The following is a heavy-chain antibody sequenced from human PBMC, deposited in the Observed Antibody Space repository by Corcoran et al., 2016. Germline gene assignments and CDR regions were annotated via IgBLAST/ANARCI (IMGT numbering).Heavy chain of an antibody. CDR2: ISSSSSTI. CDR3: ARGEDIVVVVAATVFDY. J-gene: IGHJ4*02. D-gene: IGHD2-15*01. Sequence: EVQLVESGGGLVQPGGSLRLSCAASGFTFSSYSMNWVRQAPGKGLEWVSYISSSSSTIYYADSVKGRLTIARDNGKNSLYLQMNSLRAEDTAVYYCARGEDIVVVVAATVFDYWGQGTLVTVSS. V-gene: IGHV3-48*04. CDR1: GFTFSSYS.